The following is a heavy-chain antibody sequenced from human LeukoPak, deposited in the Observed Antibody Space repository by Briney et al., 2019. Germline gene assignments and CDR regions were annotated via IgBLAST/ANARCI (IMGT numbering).Heavy chain of an antibody. CDR1: GFTFSSYA. Sequence: GGSLRLSCAASGFTFSSYAMSWVRQAPGKGLEWVSAISGRGGSTYYADSVKGRFTISRDNFKNTLYLQMNSLRAEDTAVYYCAKSRSDIVVVPAAIYYYYYYMDVWGKGTTVTVSS. CDR3: AKSRSDIVVVPAAIYYYYYYMDV. D-gene: IGHD2-2*01. CDR2: ISGRGGST. J-gene: IGHJ6*03. V-gene: IGHV3-23*01.